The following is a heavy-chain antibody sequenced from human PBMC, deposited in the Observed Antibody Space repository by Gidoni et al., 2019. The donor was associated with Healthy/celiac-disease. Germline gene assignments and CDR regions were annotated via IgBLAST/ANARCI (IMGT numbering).Heavy chain of an antibody. V-gene: IGHV3-73*01. CDR1: GFPFSGSA. CDR2: IRSKANSYAT. CDR3: TRTRYSSGWYIDY. D-gene: IGHD6-19*01. J-gene: IGHJ4*02. Sequence: EVQLVESGGGLVQPGGSLKLSCAASGFPFSGSAMHWVRQASGKGLGWVGRIRSKANSYATAYAASVKGRFTISRDDSKNTAYLQMNSLKTEDTAVYYCTRTRYSSGWYIDYWGQGTLVTVSS.